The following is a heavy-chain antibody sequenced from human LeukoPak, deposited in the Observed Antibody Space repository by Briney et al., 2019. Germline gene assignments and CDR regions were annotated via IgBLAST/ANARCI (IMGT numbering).Heavy chain of an antibody. CDR2: INPNSGGT. CDR3: ARGSWATVTIAGPHDY. D-gene: IGHD4-17*01. Sequence: ASVKVSCKASGYTSTDYHIHWVRQAPGQGLEWMGWINPNSGGTNYAQNFQGRVTMTRDTSISTAYMEVSRLTYDDTAIYYCARGSWATVTIAGPHDYWGQGTLVTVSS. V-gene: IGHV1-2*02. CDR1: GYTSTDYH. J-gene: IGHJ4*02.